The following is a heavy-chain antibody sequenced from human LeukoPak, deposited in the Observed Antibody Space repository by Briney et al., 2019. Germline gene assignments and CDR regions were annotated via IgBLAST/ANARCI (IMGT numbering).Heavy chain of an antibody. CDR2: IWFDKNQ. J-gene: IGHJ6*02. Sequence: GRSLRLSCAASGFILNDYGMHWVRQTPGNGLEWVADIWFDKNQHFADSVKGRFAISRDNSKNTVYLQINSLRAEDTAVYYCARDRHCVNGVCHSPPGMDVWGQGTTVTVSS. V-gene: IGHV3-33*01. CDR1: GFILNDYG. D-gene: IGHD2-8*01. CDR3: ARDRHCVNGVCHSPPGMDV.